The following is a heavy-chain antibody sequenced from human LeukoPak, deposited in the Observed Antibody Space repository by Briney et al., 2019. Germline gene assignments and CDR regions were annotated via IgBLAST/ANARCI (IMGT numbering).Heavy chain of an antibody. CDR3: AKFEYHYGSGSYFSWFDP. D-gene: IGHD3-10*01. V-gene: IGHV3-23*01. CDR2: ISGSGGST. J-gene: IGHJ5*02. Sequence: GGSLRLSCAASGFTFSSYAMSWVRQAPGKGLEWVSAISGSGGSTYYADSVKGRFTISRDNSKNTLYLQMNSLRAEDTAVYYCAKFEYHYGSGSYFSWFDPWGQGTLVTVSS. CDR1: GFTFSSYA.